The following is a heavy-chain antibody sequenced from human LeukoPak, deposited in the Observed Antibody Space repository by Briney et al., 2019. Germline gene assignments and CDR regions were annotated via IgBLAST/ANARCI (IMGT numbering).Heavy chain of an antibody. CDR3: AREEWELHH. V-gene: IGHV1-18*01. D-gene: IGHD1-26*01. Sequence: NASCCTSISGGYWCVLQQPRRELEWMGWISAYNGNTNYAQKLQGRVTMTTDTSTSTAYMELRSLRSDDTAVYYCAREEWELHHWGQGTLVTVSS. CDR1: CCTSISGG. J-gene: IGHJ4*02. CDR2: ISAYNGNT.